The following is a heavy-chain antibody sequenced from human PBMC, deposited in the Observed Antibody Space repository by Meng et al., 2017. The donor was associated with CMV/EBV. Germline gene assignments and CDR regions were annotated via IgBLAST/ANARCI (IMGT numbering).Heavy chain of an antibody. CDR3: ASRTAVAEFDY. Sequence: GESLKISCAAPGFTFSSYSMNWVRQAPGKGLEWVSSISSSSSYIYYADSVKGRFTISRDNAKNSLYLQMNSLRAEDTAVYYCASRTAVAEFDYWGQGTLVTVYS. CDR2: ISSSSSYI. D-gene: IGHD6-19*01. V-gene: IGHV3-21*01. CDR1: GFTFSSYS. J-gene: IGHJ4*02.